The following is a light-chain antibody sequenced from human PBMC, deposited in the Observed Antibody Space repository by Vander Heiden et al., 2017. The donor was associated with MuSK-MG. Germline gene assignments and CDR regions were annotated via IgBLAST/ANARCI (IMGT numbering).Light chain of an antibody. J-gene: IGLJ2*01. Sequence: QSALTQPASVSGSPGQSLTISCTGTSSDVGGYNYVSWYQQPPAKAPKLMIYDVIKRPAVVSSCFSGSQSGNTASLTISGLQAEDDADYYGSSYTSSSKLVFGGGTKLTVL. CDR1: SSDVGGYNY. CDR2: DVI. V-gene: IGLV2-14*01. CDR3: SSYTSSSKLV.